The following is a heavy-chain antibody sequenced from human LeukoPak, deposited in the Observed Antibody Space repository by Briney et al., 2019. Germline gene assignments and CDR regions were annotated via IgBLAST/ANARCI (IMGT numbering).Heavy chain of an antibody. CDR1: GFTVSSNY. Sequence: GGSLRLSCAASGFTVSSNYMSWVRQAPGKGLEWVSVIYSGGSTYYADSVKGRFTISRDISKNTLYLQMNSLRAEDTAIYYCAKHYGSGTYYNYLDYWGQGTLVTVSS. CDR2: IYSGGST. V-gene: IGHV3-53*01. D-gene: IGHD3-10*01. CDR3: AKHYGSGTYYNYLDY. J-gene: IGHJ4*02.